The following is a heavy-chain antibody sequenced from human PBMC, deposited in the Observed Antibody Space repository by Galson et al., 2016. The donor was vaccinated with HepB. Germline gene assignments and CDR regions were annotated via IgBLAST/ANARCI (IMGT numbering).Heavy chain of an antibody. CDR3: ARLGVRRVLGFDH. D-gene: IGHD3-10*01. CDR1: GDSISSTNYY. J-gene: IGHJ4*02. CDR2: IYYNGRT. Sequence: ETLSLTCTVSGDSISSTNYYWGWLRQTPEKGLEWIGSIYYNGRTYYNPSLESRVTMSVDPFKRQFSLKLRSVNAADTAVYYCARLGVRRVLGFDHWGQGMLVTVSS. V-gene: IGHV4-39*01.